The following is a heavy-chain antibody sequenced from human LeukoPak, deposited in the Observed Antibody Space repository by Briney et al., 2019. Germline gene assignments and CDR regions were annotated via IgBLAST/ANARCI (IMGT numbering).Heavy chain of an antibody. CDR1: GYTFTSYG. CDR3: ARERDYYDRNGYPNNWFDP. CDR2: ISAYNGNT. J-gene: IGHJ5*02. D-gene: IGHD3-22*01. Sequence: ASVKVSCKASGYTFTSYGISWVRQAPGQGLEWMGWISAYNGNTKYSQKFQGRVTITIDTSASTAYMELRSLKSEDTAVYYCARERDYYDRNGYPNNWFDPWGQGTLVTVSS. V-gene: IGHV1-18*01.